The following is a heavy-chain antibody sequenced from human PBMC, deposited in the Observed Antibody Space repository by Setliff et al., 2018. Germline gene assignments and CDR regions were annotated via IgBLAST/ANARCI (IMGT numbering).Heavy chain of an antibody. V-gene: IGHV1-18*01. J-gene: IGHJ4*02. CDR1: GYTFTDYG. D-gene: IGHD2-2*01. Sequence: ASVKVSCKASGYTFTDYGVTWVRPAPGQGLEWVGWISPYTCNAYYAPTFQGRGSRTTDTSTTTAYMDLRSLRAEDTAIYFCSRLVLFCTRTSCQRLSGDDYWGQGTLVTVSS. CDR3: SRLVLFCTRTSCQRLSGDDY. CDR2: ISPYTCNA.